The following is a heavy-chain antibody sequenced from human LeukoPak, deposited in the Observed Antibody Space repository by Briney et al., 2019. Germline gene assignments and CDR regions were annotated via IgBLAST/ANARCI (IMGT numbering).Heavy chain of an antibody. CDR2: INPSGGST. CDR3: AQSRYYYDSSDI. D-gene: IGHD3-22*01. J-gene: IGHJ3*02. V-gene: IGHV1-46*01. CDR1: GYTVTSYH. Sequence: ASVKVSCKASGYTVTSYHMHWVRQAPGQGLEWMGEINPSGGSTRYAQKFQGRVTMTRDTSTSTVYMELSSLRSEDTAVYYCAQSRYYYDSSDIWGQGTMVTVSS.